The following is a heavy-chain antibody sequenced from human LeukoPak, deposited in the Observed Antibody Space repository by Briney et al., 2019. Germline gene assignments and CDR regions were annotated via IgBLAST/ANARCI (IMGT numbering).Heavy chain of an antibody. J-gene: IGHJ4*02. Sequence: GASVKVSCKASGYTFTSYGFSWVRQAPGQGLEWVGWISAYNGHTNYAQKFQGRVTMTTDTSTSTGYMELRSLRSDDTAVYYCARDKDLGAVAGTFDYWGQGTLVTVSS. D-gene: IGHD6-19*01. CDR1: GYTFTSYG. CDR3: ARDKDLGAVAGTFDY. CDR2: ISAYNGHT. V-gene: IGHV1-18*04.